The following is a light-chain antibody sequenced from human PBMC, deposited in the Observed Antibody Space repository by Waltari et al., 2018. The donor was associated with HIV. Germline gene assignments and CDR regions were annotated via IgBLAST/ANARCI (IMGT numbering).Light chain of an antibody. CDR2: GNI. CDR1: SSNIGSKY. CDR3: QSYDSTLSAPV. Sequence: QSVLPQPPSASGTPGQRVTISCSGSSSNIGSKYVYWYQQLPGTAPKVLIHGNINRPSGVPDRFSGSKSGTSASLAITGLQAEDEADYYCQSYDSTLSAPVFGGGTKLTVL. V-gene: IGLV1-40*01. J-gene: IGLJ2*01.